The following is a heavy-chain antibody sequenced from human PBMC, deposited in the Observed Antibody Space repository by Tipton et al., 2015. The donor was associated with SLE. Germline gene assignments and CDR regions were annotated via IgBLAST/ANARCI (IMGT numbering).Heavy chain of an antibody. CDR1: GGSLSCYY. D-gene: IGHD6-19*01. CDR2: IYYSGST. Sequence: TLSLTCTVSGGSLSCYYWSWIRQPPGKGLEWIGYIYYSGSTNYNPSLKSRVTISVDTSKNQFSLKLSSVTAADTAVYYCARGIAVAGDAFDIWGQGTMVTVSS. V-gene: IGHV4-59*01. J-gene: IGHJ3*02. CDR3: ARGIAVAGDAFDI.